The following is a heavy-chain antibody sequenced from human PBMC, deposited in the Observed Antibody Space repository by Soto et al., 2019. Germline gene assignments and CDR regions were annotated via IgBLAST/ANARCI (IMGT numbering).Heavy chain of an antibody. CDR1: GFTVSSDY. CDR2: IYSGGST. J-gene: IGHJ6*03. Sequence: GGSLRLSCAASGFTVSSDYMSWVRQAPEKGLEWVSVIYSGGSTYYADSVKGRFTISRDNSKNTLYFQMNSLRAEDTAVYYCAREYGSGSYHYYYMDVWGKGTTVTVSS. D-gene: IGHD3-10*01. V-gene: IGHV3-66*01. CDR3: AREYGSGSYHYYYMDV.